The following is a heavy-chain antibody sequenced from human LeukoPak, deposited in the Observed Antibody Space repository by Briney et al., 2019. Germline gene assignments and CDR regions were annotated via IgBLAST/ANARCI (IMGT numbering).Heavy chain of an antibody. D-gene: IGHD5-12*01. CDR3: ARGYIKSWFDP. J-gene: IGHJ5*02. CDR2: INTNTGNP. V-gene: IGHV7-4-1*01. Sequence: ASVKVSCKASGGTFSSYAISWVRQAPGQGLEWMGWINTNTGNPTYAQGFTGRFVFSLDTSVSTAYLQICSLKAEDTAVYYCARGYIKSWFDPWGQGTLVTVSS. CDR1: GGTFSSYA.